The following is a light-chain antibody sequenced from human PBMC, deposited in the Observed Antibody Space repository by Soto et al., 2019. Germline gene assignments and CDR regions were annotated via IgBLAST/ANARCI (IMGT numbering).Light chain of an antibody. CDR3: QYYNSYSEA. Sequence: DIQMTQSPSTLSGSFGDRVTITCGASQTISSWLAWYQQKKGKAPKLLIYKASTLKSGVPSRFSGSGSGTEFNLTISSLQTDDFATYYCQYYNSYSEAFGQGTKVDIK. CDR2: KAS. J-gene: IGKJ1*01. CDR1: QTISSW. V-gene: IGKV1-5*03.